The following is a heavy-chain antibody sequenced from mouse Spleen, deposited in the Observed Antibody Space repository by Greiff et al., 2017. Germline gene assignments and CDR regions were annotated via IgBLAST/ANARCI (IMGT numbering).Heavy chain of an antibody. V-gene: IGHV1-39*01. D-gene: IGHD4-1*01. CDR3: ARGTGTFDY. CDR2: INPYYDTT. CDR1: GYSFTDSN. J-gene: IGHJ2*01. Sequence: EVKLMESGPELVKPGASVKISCKASGYSFTDSNMNWVKQNNGKSLEWIGIINPYYDTTSYHQKFKGKATLTVDQSSSTAYIQLNSLTSEDSAVYYCARGTGTFDYWGQGTTLTVSS.